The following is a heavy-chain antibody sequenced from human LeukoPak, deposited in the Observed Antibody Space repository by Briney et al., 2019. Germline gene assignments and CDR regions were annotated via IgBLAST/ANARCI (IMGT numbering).Heavy chain of an antibody. CDR2: ISGSGGST. CDR3: AKGYYYGSGADAFDI. D-gene: IGHD3-10*01. V-gene: IGHV3-23*01. Sequence: GGSLRLSYAASGFTFSSYAMSWVRQAPGKGLEWVSAISGSGGSTYYADSVKGRFTISRDNSKNTLYLLMNSLRAEDTAVYYCAKGYYYGSGADAFDIWGQGTMVTVSS. CDR1: GFTFSSYA. J-gene: IGHJ3*02.